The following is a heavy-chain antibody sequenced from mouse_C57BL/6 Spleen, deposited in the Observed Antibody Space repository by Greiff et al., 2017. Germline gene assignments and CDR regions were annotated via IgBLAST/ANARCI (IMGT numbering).Heavy chain of an antibody. CDR3: VRGEYYYAMDY. Sequence: EVKLMESGGGLVQPKGSLKLSCAASGFSFNTYAMNWVRQAPGKGLEWVARIRSTGNNYATYYADSVKDRFTISRDDSESMLYLQINNLKTEDTAMYYCVRGEYYYAMDYWGQGTSVTVSS. V-gene: IGHV10-1*01. CDR2: IRSTGNNYAT. CDR1: GFSFNTYA. J-gene: IGHJ4*01.